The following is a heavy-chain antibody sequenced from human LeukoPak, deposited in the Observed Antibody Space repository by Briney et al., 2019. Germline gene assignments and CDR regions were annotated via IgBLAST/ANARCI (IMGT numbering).Heavy chain of an antibody. V-gene: IGHV4-61*01. Sequence: SESLSLTGTVSGVSVSSGSYYWSWNRQPPGKGLEWIGYFYYSGSTNYNPSLKSRVTISVDTSKNQFSLKLSSVTAADTAVYYCARGLYGSGSYYLDYWGQGTLVTVSS. J-gene: IGHJ4*02. CDR3: ARGLYGSGSYYLDY. CDR1: GVSVSSGSYY. D-gene: IGHD3-10*01. CDR2: FYYSGST.